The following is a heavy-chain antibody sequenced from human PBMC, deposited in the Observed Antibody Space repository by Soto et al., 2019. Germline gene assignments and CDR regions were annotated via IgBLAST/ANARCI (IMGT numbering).Heavy chain of an antibody. Sequence: EVQLLESGGGLVQPGGSLRLSCAASGFTFSSYAMNWVRQAPGKGLEWVSVISGSDGSTYYADSVKGRFTISRDNSKNTLNRQMNSLRAEDTAVYDCARRSSSWYFDYWGQGTLVTVSS. J-gene: IGHJ4*02. CDR1: GFTFSSYA. CDR3: ARRSSSWYFDY. D-gene: IGHD6-13*01. CDR2: ISGSDGST. V-gene: IGHV3-23*01.